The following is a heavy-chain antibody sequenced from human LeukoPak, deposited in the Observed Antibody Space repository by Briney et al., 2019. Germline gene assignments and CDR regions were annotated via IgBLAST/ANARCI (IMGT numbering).Heavy chain of an antibody. CDR2: ISSSSSTI. CDR3: ARDGYSSSWIYYYYGMDV. D-gene: IGHD6-13*01. V-gene: IGHV3-48*04. Sequence: GGSLRLSCAASGFTFSSYSMNWVRQAPGKGLEWVSYISSSSSTIYYADSVKGRFTISRDNAKNSLYLQMNSLRAEDTAVYYCARDGYSSSWIYYYYGMDVWGQGTTVTVSS. J-gene: IGHJ6*02. CDR1: GFTFSSYS.